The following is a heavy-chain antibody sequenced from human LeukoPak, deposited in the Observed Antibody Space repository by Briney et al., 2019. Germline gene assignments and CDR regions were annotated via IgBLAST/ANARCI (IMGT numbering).Heavy chain of an antibody. CDR2: IYTSGST. CDR3: ARGQLALNGYYYYYMDV. Sequence: PSETLSLTCTVSGGSISSGSYYWSWIRQPAGKGLEWIGRIYTSGSTNYNPSLKSRVTISVDTSKNQFSLKLSSVTAADTAVYYCARGQLALNGYYYYYMDVWGKGTTVTISS. D-gene: IGHD3-10*01. J-gene: IGHJ6*03. CDR1: GGSISSGSYY. V-gene: IGHV4-61*02.